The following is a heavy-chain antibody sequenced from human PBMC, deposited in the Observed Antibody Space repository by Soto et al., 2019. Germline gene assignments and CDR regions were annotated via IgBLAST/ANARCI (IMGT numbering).Heavy chain of an antibody. D-gene: IGHD2-8*01. J-gene: IGHJ3*02. V-gene: IGHV4-59*01. Sequence: SETLSLTCTVSGGSISSYYWSWIRQPPGKGLEWIGYIYYSGSTNYNPSLKSRVTISVDTSKNQFSLKLSSVTAADTAVYYCAASPGIVLMVYAIPTLGAFDIWAQGTMVTVS. CDR3: AASPGIVLMVYAIPTLGAFDI. CDR2: IYYSGST. CDR1: GGSISSYY.